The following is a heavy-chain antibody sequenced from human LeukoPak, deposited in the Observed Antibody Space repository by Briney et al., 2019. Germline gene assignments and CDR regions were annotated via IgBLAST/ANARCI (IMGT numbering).Heavy chain of an antibody. CDR1: GHTFTSYD. V-gene: IGHV1-8*01. J-gene: IGHJ1*01. D-gene: IGHD2-15*01. CDR2: MNPNSGNT. CDR3: ARGPPPYCSDDSCYSFLYFHH. Sequence: GASVKVSCKASGHTFTSYDINWVRQAAGQGLEWMGWMNPNSGNTGYAQKFQGRVTMTRDTSISTAYLELTTLRPDDTAVYYCARGPPPYCSDDSCYSFLYFHHWGQGTLVTVSS.